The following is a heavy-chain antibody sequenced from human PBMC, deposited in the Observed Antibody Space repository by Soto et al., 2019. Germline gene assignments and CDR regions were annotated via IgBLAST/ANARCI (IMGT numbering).Heavy chain of an antibody. CDR3: ARDLSGDVYGMDL. D-gene: IGHD1-26*01. Sequence: EVHLPESGGGLVKPGGSLRLSCAASGFTFSSYSMNWVRQAPGKGLEWVASISSAIYYPDSVKGRFTISRDNAKNTLYLQMNSLRAEDTAVYYCARDLSGDVYGMDLWGQGTTVTVSS. CDR1: GFTFSSYS. J-gene: IGHJ6*02. V-gene: IGHV3-21*06. CDR2: ISSAI.